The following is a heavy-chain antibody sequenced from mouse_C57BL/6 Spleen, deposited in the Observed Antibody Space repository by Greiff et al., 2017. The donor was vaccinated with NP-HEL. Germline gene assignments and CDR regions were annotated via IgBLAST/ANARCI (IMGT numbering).Heavy chain of an antibody. CDR1: GFTFSSYA. V-gene: IGHV5-4*01. D-gene: IGHD1-1*01. J-gene: IGHJ2*01. CDR3: AREGITTVHYFDY. Sequence: DVKLVESGGGLVKPGGSLKLSCAASGFTFSSYAMSWVRQTPEKRLEWVATISDGGSYTYYPDNVKGRFTISRDNAKNNLYLQMSHLKSEDTAMYYCAREGITTVHYFDYWGQGTTLTVSS. CDR2: ISDGGSYT.